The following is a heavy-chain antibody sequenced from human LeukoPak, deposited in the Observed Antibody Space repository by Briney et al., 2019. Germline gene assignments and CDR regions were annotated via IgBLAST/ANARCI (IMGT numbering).Heavy chain of an antibody. V-gene: IGHV4-61*01. CDR2: IYYNGRT. CDR3: AGGCYGVNSYLHS. D-gene: IGHD4/OR15-4a*01. CDR1: GGSVSSGSYY. Sequence: PSETLSLTCTVSGGSVSSGSYYWSWIRQPPGGGLEWIGCIYYNGRTHYNPSLKNRVTESVDTSKNQLSLKLTSVTAADTAVYYCAGGCYGVNSYLHSWGQGTLVTVSS. J-gene: IGHJ4*02.